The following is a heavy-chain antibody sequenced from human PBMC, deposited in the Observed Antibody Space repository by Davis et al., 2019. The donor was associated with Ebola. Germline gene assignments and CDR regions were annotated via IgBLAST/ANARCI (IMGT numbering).Heavy chain of an antibody. CDR3: ARGGYSSSWYPLTIDY. Sequence: PGGSLRLSCAVYGGSFSGYYWSWIRQPPGKGLEWIGEINHSGSTNYNPSLKSRVTISVDTSKNQFSLKLSSVTAADTAVYYCARGGYSSSWYPLTIDYWGQGTLVTVSS. CDR1: GGSFSGYY. D-gene: IGHD6-13*01. V-gene: IGHV4-34*01. J-gene: IGHJ4*02. CDR2: INHSGST.